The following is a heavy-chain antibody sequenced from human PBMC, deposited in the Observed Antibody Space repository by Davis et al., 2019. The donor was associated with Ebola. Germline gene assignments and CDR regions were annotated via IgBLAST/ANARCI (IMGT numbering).Heavy chain of an antibody. J-gene: IGHJ4*02. D-gene: IGHD6-13*01. CDR1: GFTFSSHA. Sequence: PGGSLRLSCVVSGFTFSSHAMTWVRQAPGKGLEWVSGISGTGDSTYYADSVKGRFTVSRDNSKNTLYLQMNSLRVEDTAVYYCAKCLSSSWYRPDYWGQGTLVTVSS. CDR2: ISGTGDST. V-gene: IGHV3-23*01. CDR3: AKCLSSSWYRPDY.